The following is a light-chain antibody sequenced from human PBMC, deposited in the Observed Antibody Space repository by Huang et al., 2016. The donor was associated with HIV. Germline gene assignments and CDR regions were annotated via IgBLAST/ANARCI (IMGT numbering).Light chain of an antibody. CDR1: HSVATN. J-gene: IGKJ5*01. Sequence: DIVMTQSPVTLSLSPGEGATLSCEASHSVATNVAGFQQKPGQAPRLLIYGASTRATGTPVRFRGSRSGTDFSLSITSLHRDDFGVYYCQQYNDWPPITFGQGTRL. CDR2: GAS. V-gene: IGKV3-15*01. CDR3: QQYNDWPPIT.